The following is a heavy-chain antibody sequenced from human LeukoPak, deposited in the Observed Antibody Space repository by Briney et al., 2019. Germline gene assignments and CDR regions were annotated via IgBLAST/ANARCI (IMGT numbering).Heavy chain of an antibody. V-gene: IGHV4-59*08. J-gene: IGHJ3*02. D-gene: IGHD2-2*01. CDR2: IYYSGST. Sequence: PSETLSLTCTVSGDSISSYYWSWIRQPPVKGLEWIGYIYYSGSTNYNPSLKSRVTISVDRSKNQLSLKLSSVTAADTAVYYCARLGYCSSTSCFDAFDIWGQGTMVTVSS. CDR3: ARLGYCSSTSCFDAFDI. CDR1: GDSISSYY.